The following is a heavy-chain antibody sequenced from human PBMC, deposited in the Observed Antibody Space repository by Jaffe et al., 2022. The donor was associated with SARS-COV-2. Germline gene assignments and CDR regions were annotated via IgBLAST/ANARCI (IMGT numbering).Heavy chain of an antibody. V-gene: IGHV1-46*01. Sequence: QLVQSGAEVKKPGASVKVSCKASGYSFTTYCLHWVRQAPGQGLEWMGRVDPNDDRTTYAQKFQGRVTMTRDTSTNIVYLELNSLTSEDTAVYYCARDGPQGSYTGLGSWGQGTLVTVSS. J-gene: IGHJ5*02. CDR3: ARDGPQGSYTGLGS. D-gene: IGHD3-10*01. CDR2: VDPNDDRT. CDR1: GYSFTTYC.